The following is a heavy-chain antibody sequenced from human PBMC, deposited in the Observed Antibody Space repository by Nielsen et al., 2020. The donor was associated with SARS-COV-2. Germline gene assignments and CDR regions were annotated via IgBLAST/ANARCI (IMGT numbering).Heavy chain of an antibody. J-gene: IGHJ4*02. CDR3: AKDRDSSSWYYFDY. CDR1: GSTFDDYT. D-gene: IGHD6-13*01. CDR2: ISWDGGST. V-gene: IGHV3-43*01. Sequence: GGSLRLSCAASGSTFDDYTMHWVRQAPGKGLEWVSLISWDGGSTYYADSVKGRFTISRDNSKNSLYLQMNSLRTEDTALYYCAKDRDSSSWYYFDYWGQGTLVTVSS.